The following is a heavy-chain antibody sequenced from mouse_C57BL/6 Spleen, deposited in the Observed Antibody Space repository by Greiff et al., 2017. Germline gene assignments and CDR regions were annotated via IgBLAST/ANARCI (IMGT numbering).Heavy chain of an antibody. V-gene: IGHV5-4*01. D-gene: IGHD3-1*01. CDR1: GFTFSSYA. CDR2: ISDGGSYT. CDR3: ARDREPSFDY. J-gene: IGHJ2*01. Sequence: DVQGVESGGGLVKPGGSLKLSCAASGFTFSSYAMSWVRQTPEKRLEWVATISDGGSYTYYPDNVKGRFTISRDNAKNNLYLQMSHLKSEDTAMYYCARDREPSFDYWGQGTTLTVSS.